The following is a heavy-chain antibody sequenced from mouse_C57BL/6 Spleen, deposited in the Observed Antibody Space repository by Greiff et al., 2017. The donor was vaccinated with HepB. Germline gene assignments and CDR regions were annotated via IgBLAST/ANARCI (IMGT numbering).Heavy chain of an antibody. D-gene: IGHD2-4*01. Sequence: VQLQQSGAELVKPGASVKLSCKASGYTFTSYWMHWVKQRPGQGLEWIGMIHPNSGSTNYNEKFKSKATLTVDKSSSTAYMQLSSLTSEDSAVYYCARAAYYDYDAFAYWGQGTLVTVSA. J-gene: IGHJ3*01. CDR2: IHPNSGST. CDR1: GYTFTSYW. V-gene: IGHV1-64*01. CDR3: ARAAYYDYDAFAY.